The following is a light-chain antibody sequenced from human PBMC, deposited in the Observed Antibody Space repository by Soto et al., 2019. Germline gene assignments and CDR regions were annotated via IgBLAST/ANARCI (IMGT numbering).Light chain of an antibody. J-gene: IGKJ5*01. Sequence: SPRSLPLTAGESATLSCRASQSVSSSYLAWYQQKPGQAPRLLIYGASSRATGIPDRFSGSGSGTDFTLTISRLEPEDFAVYYCQQYGSSPPITFGQGTRLEI. CDR1: QSVSSSY. CDR2: GAS. CDR3: QQYGSSPPIT. V-gene: IGKV3-20*01.